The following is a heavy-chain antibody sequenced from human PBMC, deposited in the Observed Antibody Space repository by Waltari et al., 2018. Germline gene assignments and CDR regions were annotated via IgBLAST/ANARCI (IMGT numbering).Heavy chain of an antibody. CDR1: GYTFTSYG. D-gene: IGHD3-3*01. CDR2: ISTSNINT. CDR3: VRDKDDFWSDYYNWFDL. J-gene: IGHJ5*02. Sequence: ASVEVSCKASGYTFTSYGISWVRQAPGQGLEWMGWISTSNINTNYAQKFQGRLTMTTDSSTTTAYMELRSLRSDDAAVYYCVRDKDDFWSDYYNWFDLWGQGTLVTVS. V-gene: IGHV1-18*01.